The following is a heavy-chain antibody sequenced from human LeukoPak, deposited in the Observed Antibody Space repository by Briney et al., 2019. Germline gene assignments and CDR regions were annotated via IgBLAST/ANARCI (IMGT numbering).Heavy chain of an antibody. CDR2: IIPIFGTA. CDR3: ARVVVGELRFNYYYYYTDV. Sequence: SVKVSCKASGGTFSSYAISWVRQAPGQGLEWKGGIIPIFGTANYAQKFQGRVTITTDESTSTAYMELSSLRSEDTAVYYCARVVVGELRFNYYYYYTDVWGKGTTVTVSS. D-gene: IGHD1-7*01. J-gene: IGHJ6*03. V-gene: IGHV1-69*05. CDR1: GGTFSSYA.